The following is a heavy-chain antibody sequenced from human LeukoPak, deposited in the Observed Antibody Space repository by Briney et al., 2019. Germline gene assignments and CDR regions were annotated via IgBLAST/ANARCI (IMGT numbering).Heavy chain of an antibody. D-gene: IGHD5-12*01. Sequence: GGSLRLSCAASGFTFSNYWMHWVRQAPGKGLVWVSRINSNGSSTNYADSVKGRFTISRDNAKNTLHLQVSSLRAEDTALYYCAKGGATIYDNWGQGTLVTVSS. CDR2: INSNGSST. CDR3: AKGGATIYDN. J-gene: IGHJ4*02. CDR1: GFTFSNYW. V-gene: IGHV3-74*01.